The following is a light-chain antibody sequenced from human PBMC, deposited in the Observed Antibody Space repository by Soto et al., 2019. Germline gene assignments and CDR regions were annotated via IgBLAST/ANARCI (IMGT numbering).Light chain of an antibody. Sequence: QPVLTQSPSASASLGASVKLTCTLSSGHRNYAIAWHQQQPEKGPRYLMKLNSDGSHSKGDGIPDRFSGSSSGAERYLTISSLQSEDEADYYCQTWGTGIGVFGGGTKLTVL. CDR2: LNSDGSH. J-gene: IGLJ2*01. CDR3: QTWGTGIGV. V-gene: IGLV4-69*01. CDR1: SGHRNYA.